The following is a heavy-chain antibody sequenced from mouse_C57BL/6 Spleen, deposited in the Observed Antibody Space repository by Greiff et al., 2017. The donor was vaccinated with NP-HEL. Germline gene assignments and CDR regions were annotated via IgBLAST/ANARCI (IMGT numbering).Heavy chain of an antibody. J-gene: IGHJ3*01. CDR2: IDPSDSYT. Sequence: QVQLQQPGAELVMPGASVKLSCKASGYTFTSYWMHWVKQRPGQGLEWIGEIDPSDSYTNYNQKFKGKSTLTVDKSSSTAYMQLSSLTSEDSAVYYCARERDGSLFAYWGQGTLVTVSA. CDR1: GYTFTSYW. V-gene: IGHV1-69*01. CDR3: ARERDGSLFAY. D-gene: IGHD2-3*01.